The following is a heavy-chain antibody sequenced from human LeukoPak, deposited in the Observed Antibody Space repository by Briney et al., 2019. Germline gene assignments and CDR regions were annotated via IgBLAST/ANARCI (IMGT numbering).Heavy chain of an antibody. V-gene: IGHV4-59*01. CDR1: GGSISSYY. Sequence: SETLSLTCTVSGGSISSYYWSWIRQPPGKGLEWIGYIYYSGSTNYNPSLKSRVTISVDTSKNQFSLKLSSVTAADTAVYYCARDGPNRYSSSWLDYWGQGTLVTVSS. J-gene: IGHJ4*02. CDR2: IYYSGST. CDR3: ARDGPNRYSSSWLDY. D-gene: IGHD6-13*01.